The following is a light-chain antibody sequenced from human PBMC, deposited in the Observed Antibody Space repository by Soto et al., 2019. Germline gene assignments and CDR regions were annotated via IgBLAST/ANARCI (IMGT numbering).Light chain of an antibody. V-gene: IGKV3-20*01. CDR3: QQCGLSPRT. CDR2: GTF. CDR1: QSISSSY. J-gene: IGKJ1*01. Sequence: EVVLTQSPVTLSLSPGDRATLSCRASQSISSSYLAWYQQKPGQAPRLLIYGTFNRATGIPDRFSGDGSGTDFTLTINRLEPEEFAVYFCQQCGLSPRTFGQGTKVEV.